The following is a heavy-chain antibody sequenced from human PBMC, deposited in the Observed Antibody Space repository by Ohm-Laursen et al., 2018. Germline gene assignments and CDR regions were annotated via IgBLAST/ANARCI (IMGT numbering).Heavy chain of an antibody. CDR3: TRISSRNYFDI. Sequence: SLRLSCTASGFTFSDPWMYWVRQAPGKGLVWVSRITSDGSNTIYADSVKGRFTVSRDNAKNTLYLQMNSLRADDTAVYFCTRISSRNYFDIWGQGILVTVSS. J-gene: IGHJ4*02. V-gene: IGHV3-74*01. CDR2: ITSDGSNT. CDR1: GFTFSDPW.